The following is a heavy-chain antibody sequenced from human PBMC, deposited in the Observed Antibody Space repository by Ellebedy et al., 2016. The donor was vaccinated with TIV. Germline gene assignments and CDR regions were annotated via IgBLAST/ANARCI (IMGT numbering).Heavy chain of an antibody. D-gene: IGHD2-21*02. V-gene: IGHV3-74*01. CDR2: INSDGGFT. CDR1: GFTFSRHW. Sequence: GESLKISCAASGFTFSRHWMHWIRQAPGTGLVWLSRINSDGGFTSHDDFVKGRFTISRDNAKNTLYLQMNSLKAEDTAMYYCSTLSDTGYWGHGTLVTVSS. J-gene: IGHJ4*01. CDR3: STLSDTGY.